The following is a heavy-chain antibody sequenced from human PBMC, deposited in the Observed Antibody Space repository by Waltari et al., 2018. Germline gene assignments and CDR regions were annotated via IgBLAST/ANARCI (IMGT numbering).Heavy chain of an antibody. CDR1: GFSLSAYC. Sequence: EVQLVESGGGLEQPGGSLTLSCAASGFSLSAYCMNWVRQAPGKGLEWVSYISDSGTTIAYADSVKGRFTVSRDNAKNSLYLQMNSLRAEDTAVYYCARTFNYYFNMDVWGKGTTVTVSS. V-gene: IGHV3-48*04. CDR2: ISDSGTTI. CDR3: ARTFNYYFNMDV. J-gene: IGHJ6*03.